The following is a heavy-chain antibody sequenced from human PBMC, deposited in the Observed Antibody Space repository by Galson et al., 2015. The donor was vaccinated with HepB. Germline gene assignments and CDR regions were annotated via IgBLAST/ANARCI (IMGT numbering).Heavy chain of an antibody. CDR3: AGSGAGAFSQLQY. CDR2: IYYFGGT. V-gene: IGHV4-59*01. J-gene: IGHJ4*02. Sequence: GYIYYFGGTDYNPSLKSRVTISMDTSKNQFSLKLNSATAADTAVYFCAGSGAGAFSQLQYWGQGTLVTVSS. D-gene: IGHD2-2*01.